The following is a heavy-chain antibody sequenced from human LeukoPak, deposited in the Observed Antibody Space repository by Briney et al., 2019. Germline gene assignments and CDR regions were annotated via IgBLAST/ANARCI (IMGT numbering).Heavy chain of an antibody. D-gene: IGHD4-11*01. J-gene: IGHJ4*02. CDR1: GYSFTSYW. V-gene: IGHV5-51*01. Sequence: GESLKVSCKGSGYSFTSYWIGWVRQMPGKGLEWMGIIYPGDSDTRYSPSFQGQVTISADKSISTAYLQWSSLKASDTAMYYCARLGTTSRLQSAYYFDYWGQGTLVTVSS. CDR2: IYPGDSDT. CDR3: ARLGTTSRLQSAYYFDY.